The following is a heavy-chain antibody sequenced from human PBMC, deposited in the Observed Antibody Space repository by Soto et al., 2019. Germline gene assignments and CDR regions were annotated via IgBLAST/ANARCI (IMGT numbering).Heavy chain of an antibody. V-gene: IGHV1-18*01. J-gene: IGHJ4*02. CDR2: ISAYNGNT. CDR1: GYTFTSYG. D-gene: IGHD3-9*01. CDR3: ARRNNDILTGLNDY. Sequence: VKVSCKASGYTFTSYGISLVRQAPGQGLEWMGWISAYNGNTNYAQKLQGRVTMTTDTSTSTAYMELRSLRSDDTAVYYCARRNNDILTGLNDYCGQGTLVTVGS.